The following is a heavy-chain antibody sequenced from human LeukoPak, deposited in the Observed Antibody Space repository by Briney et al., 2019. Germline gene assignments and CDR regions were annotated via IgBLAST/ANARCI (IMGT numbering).Heavy chain of an antibody. V-gene: IGHV7-4-1*02. Sequence: ASVKVSCKASGYTFTSYAMNWVRQAPGQGLEWMGWINTNTGNPTYAQGFTGRFVFSLDTSVSTAYLQISSLKAEDTAVYYCARTLSIYYDSSGYYSFPYDYWGQGTLVTVSS. CDR1: GYTFTSYA. D-gene: IGHD3-22*01. J-gene: IGHJ4*02. CDR2: INTNTGNP. CDR3: ARTLSIYYDSSGYYSFPYDY.